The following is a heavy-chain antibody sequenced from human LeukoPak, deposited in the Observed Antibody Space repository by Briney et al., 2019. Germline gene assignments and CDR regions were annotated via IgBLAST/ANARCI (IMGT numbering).Heavy chain of an antibody. D-gene: IGHD6-19*01. CDR1: GFTFDDYS. V-gene: IGHV3-23*01. J-gene: IGHJ4*02. CDR2: IFGRGCIT. CDR3: EKTTTGYSSGRYPGWPVDY. Sequence: GGSLRLSCAASGFTFDDYSMYWVRQAPGKGLEWVSGIFGRGCITHYADSVKGRFNISRDNSKNTVYLQMNSMSAEDTAVYYCEKTTTGYSSGRYPGWPVDYWGQGTLVTVSS.